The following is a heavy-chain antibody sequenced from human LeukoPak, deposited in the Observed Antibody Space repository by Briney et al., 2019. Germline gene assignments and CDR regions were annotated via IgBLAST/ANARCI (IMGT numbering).Heavy chain of an antibody. CDR1: GGSISSYY. Sequence: PSETLSLTCTVSGGSISSYYWSWIRQPPGKGLEWIGYIYYSGSTYYNPSLKSRVTISVDTSKNQFSLKLSSVTAADTAVYYCARQLLTGYYARAGAFDIWGQGTVVTVSS. CDR2: IYYSGST. V-gene: IGHV4-59*08. CDR3: ARQLLTGYYARAGAFDI. J-gene: IGHJ3*02. D-gene: IGHD3-9*01.